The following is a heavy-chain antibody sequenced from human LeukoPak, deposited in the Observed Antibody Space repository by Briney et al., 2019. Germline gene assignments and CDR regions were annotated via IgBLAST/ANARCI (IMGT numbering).Heavy chain of an antibody. Sequence: ASVNVSCTASGFTFTSSAVQWVRQARGQRLEWIGWIVVGSGNTNYAQKFQERVTITRDMSTSTAYMELSSLRSEDTAVYYCAADLGPRYSGSREFDYWGQGTLVTVSS. J-gene: IGHJ4*02. CDR1: GFTFTSSA. CDR3: AADLGPRYSGSREFDY. V-gene: IGHV1-58*01. D-gene: IGHD1-26*01. CDR2: IVVGSGNT.